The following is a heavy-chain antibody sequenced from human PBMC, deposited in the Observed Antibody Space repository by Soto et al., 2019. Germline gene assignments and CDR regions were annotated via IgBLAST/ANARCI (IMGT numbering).Heavy chain of an antibody. V-gene: IGHV3-23*01. CDR3: ARAAKRGYCSSTSCFPRHFDL. D-gene: IGHD2-2*01. J-gene: IGHJ2*01. Sequence: GGSLRLSYAASGFTFSSYAMSWVRQAPGKGLEWVSAISGSGGSTYYADSVKGRFTISRHNSKNTLYLQMNSLRAEDTAVYYCARAAKRGYCSSTSCFPRHFDLWGRGTLVTVSS. CDR1: GFTFSSYA. CDR2: ISGSGGST.